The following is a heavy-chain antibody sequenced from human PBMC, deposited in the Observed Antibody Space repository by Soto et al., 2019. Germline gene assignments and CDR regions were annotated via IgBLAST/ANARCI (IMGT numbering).Heavy chain of an antibody. CDR2: IYNSGST. CDR1: GGSISSYY. V-gene: IGHV4-59*01. CDR3: ARDGGFYYGIDV. Sequence: QVQLQESGPGLVTPSETLSLTCTVSGGSISSYYWSWIRQTPGKGLEWIGYIYNSGSTTSNPSLTSRVTISVHTSKNQFSLKLRSVTAAYTAVYYCARDGGFYYGIDVWGQGTTVTFSS. J-gene: IGHJ6*02. D-gene: IGHD3-3*01.